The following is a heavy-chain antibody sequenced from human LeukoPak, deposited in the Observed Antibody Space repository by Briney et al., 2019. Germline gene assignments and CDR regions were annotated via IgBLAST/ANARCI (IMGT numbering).Heavy chain of an antibody. J-gene: IGHJ5*02. Sequence: SETLSLTRTVSGVSISSDYWSWIRLPPGKGLGWIGYIYYSGSSNYNPSLKSRVTMSVDTSKNQFPLKLTSVTAADTAVYYCARRLRQNLFDPWGQGTLVTVSS. V-gene: IGHV4-59*08. D-gene: IGHD4-17*01. CDR1: GVSISSDY. CDR3: ARRLRQNLFDP. CDR2: IYYSGSS.